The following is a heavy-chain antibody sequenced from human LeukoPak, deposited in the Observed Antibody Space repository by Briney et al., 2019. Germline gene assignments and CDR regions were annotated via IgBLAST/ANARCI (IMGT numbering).Heavy chain of an antibody. CDR2: IFSSGST. J-gene: IGHJ5*02. Sequence: SQTLSLTCIVSGGPISRGGYYWSWVRQLPGKGLEWIGYIFSSGSTSYNPSLRSRVTVSFDTSKNQFFLNLSSVTAADTAVYYCAREAWAGTLSGWFDPWGQGTLVTVSS. D-gene: IGHD1-7*01. CDR1: GGPISRGGYY. V-gene: IGHV4-31*03. CDR3: AREAWAGTLSGWFDP.